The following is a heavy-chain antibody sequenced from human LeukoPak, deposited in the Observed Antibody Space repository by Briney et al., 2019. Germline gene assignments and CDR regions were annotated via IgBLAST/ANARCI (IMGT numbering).Heavy chain of an antibody. CDR1: GFTFSNYA. Sequence: PGGSLRLSCTASGFTFSNYAMSWVRQAPGKGLEWVSAISGNGGSTFDADSVKGRFTISRDNFKNTLYLQMNSLRAEDTAIYYCAKDVFELYDIYDHWGQGTLVTVSS. CDR2: ISGNGGST. CDR3: AKDVFELYDIYDH. V-gene: IGHV3-23*01. D-gene: IGHD3-9*01. J-gene: IGHJ4*02.